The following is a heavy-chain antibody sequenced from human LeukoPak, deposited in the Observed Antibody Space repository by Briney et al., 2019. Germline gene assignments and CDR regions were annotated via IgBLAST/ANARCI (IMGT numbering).Heavy chain of an antibody. D-gene: IGHD6-6*01. J-gene: IGHJ6*03. Sequence: WGSLRLSCAASGFTFSSYGMHWGRQAPGKGLEWVAVIWYDGSNKYYADSVKGRFTISRDNSKNTLYLQMNSLRAEDTAVYYCATQEAHYSSSDYYYYMDVWGKGTTVTVSS. CDR3: ATQEAHYSSSDYYYYMDV. V-gene: IGHV3-33*01. CDR2: IWYDGSNK. CDR1: GFTFSSYG.